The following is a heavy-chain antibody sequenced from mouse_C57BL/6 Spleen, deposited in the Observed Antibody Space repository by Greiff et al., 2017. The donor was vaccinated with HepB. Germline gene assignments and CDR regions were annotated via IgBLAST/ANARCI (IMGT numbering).Heavy chain of an antibody. Sequence: EVQLVESGGGLVKPGGSLKLSCAASGFTFSSYAMSWVRQTPEKRLEWVATISDGGSYTYYPDNVKGRFTISRDNSKNNLYLQMSHLKSEDTAMYYCAREDDYDAMDYWGQGTSVTVSS. CDR1: GFTFSSYA. J-gene: IGHJ4*01. V-gene: IGHV5-4*01. CDR3: AREDDYDAMDY. CDR2: ISDGGSYT.